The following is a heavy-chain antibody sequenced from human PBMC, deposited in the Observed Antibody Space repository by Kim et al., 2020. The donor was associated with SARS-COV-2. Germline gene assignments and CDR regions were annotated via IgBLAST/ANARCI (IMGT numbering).Heavy chain of an antibody. CDR2: ISYDGSNK. J-gene: IGHJ4*02. CDR1: GFTFSSYG. V-gene: IGHV3-30*18. D-gene: IGHD3-9*01. CDR3: AKDAYDILTGTHLGY. Sequence: GGSLRLSCAASGFTFSSYGMHWVRQAPGKGLEWVAVISYDGSNKYYADSVKGRFTISRDNSKNTLYLQMNSLRAEDTAVYYCAKDAYDILTGTHLGYWGQGTLVTVSS.